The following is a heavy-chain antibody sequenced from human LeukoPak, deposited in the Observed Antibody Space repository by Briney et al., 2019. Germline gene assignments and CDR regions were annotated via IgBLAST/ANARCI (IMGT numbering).Heavy chain of an antibody. V-gene: IGHV3-15*01. CDR1: GFTVSSNY. Sequence: GGSLRLSCEASGFTVSSNYMSWVRQAPGKGSEWVGRIKSKGGGGTTDYASPVKGRFTISRDDSKKILYSQMNSLRIDDTAVYYCSKDLPHTRAWALNYWGQGALVTVSS. CDR2: IKSKGGGGTT. CDR3: SKDLPHTRAWALNY. J-gene: IGHJ4*02. D-gene: IGHD2-2*01.